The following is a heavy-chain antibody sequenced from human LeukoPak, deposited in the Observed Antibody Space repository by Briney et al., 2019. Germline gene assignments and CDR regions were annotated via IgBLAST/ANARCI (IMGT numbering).Heavy chain of an antibody. D-gene: IGHD6-19*01. CDR3: ASASYIAVAGTEY. J-gene: IGHJ4*02. CDR2: ISGSSSTI. CDR1: GFAFSSYS. Sequence: PGGSLRLSCAASGFAFSSYSMNWVRQAPGKGLEWVSYISGSSSTIYYADSVKGRFTISRDNAKNSLYLQMNSLRAEDTAVYYCASASYIAVAGTEYWGQGTLVTVSS. V-gene: IGHV3-48*04.